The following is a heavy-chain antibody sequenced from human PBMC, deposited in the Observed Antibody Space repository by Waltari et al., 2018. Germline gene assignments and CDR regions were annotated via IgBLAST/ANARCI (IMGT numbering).Heavy chain of an antibody. CDR1: GGSFSGYY. V-gene: IGHV4-34*01. CDR2: IYYSGTT. D-gene: IGHD2-8*01. Sequence: QVQLQQWGAGLLKPSETLSLTCAVYGGSFSGYYWGWVRQPPGKGLEWIGSIYYSGTTYYNPSLRSRVTLSVDTSKNQFSLNLSSVTAADTAVYYCARRHPGYCSNGVCSSFDFWGQGTLVTVSS. J-gene: IGHJ4*02. CDR3: ARRHPGYCSNGVCSSFDF.